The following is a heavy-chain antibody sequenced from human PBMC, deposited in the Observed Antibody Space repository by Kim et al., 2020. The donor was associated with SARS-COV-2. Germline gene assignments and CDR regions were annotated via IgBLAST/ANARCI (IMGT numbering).Heavy chain of an antibody. CDR1: GSSLDSYY. V-gene: IGHV4-59*01. CDR2: ISYRGKT. CDR3: ARAPDLDY. J-gene: IGHJ4*02. Sequence: SETLSLTCIVSGSSLDSYYWTWIRQSPGKGLEWLGYISYRGKTKYNPSLGGRVTMSVNLSNNQFSLTLTSVTTADTAMYYCARAPDLDYWGQGTLVTVSS.